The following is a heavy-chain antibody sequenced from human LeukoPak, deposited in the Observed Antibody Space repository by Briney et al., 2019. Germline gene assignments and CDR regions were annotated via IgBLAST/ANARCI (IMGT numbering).Heavy chain of an antibody. V-gene: IGHV4-59*01. CDR1: GGSISSFY. Sequence: SETLSLTCTVSGGSISSFYWSWIRQPPGKGLEWIGYIYHTGSTNYNPSLKSRVTISLDTSKNQFSLKLSSVTAAGTAVYYCASSTVPGLNWFDPWGQGTLVTVSS. CDR2: IYHTGST. J-gene: IGHJ5*02. D-gene: IGHD2-2*01. CDR3: ASSTVPGLNWFDP.